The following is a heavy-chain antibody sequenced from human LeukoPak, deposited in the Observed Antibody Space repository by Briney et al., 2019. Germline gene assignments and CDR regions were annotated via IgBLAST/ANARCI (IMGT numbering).Heavy chain of an antibody. CDR1: GYSISSGYY. CDR2: IYHSGST. V-gene: IGHV4-38-2*02. Sequence: SETLSLTCTVSGYSISSGYYWGWIRQPPGKGLEWIGSIYHSGSTYYNPSLRSRVTISVDTSKNHFSLKVRSVIDADTAVYYCARGDYYGSGSYSSHYFDYWGQGTLVTVSS. J-gene: IGHJ4*02. D-gene: IGHD3-10*01. CDR3: ARGDYYGSGSYSSHYFDY.